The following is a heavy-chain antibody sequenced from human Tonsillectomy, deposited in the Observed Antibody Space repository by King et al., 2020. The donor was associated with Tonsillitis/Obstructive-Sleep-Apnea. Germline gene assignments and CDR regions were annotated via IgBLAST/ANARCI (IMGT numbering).Heavy chain of an antibody. CDR3: ARDSMSHYYDSSAYYTFDY. J-gene: IGHJ4*02. Sequence: HVQLVESGAEVKKPGASVKVSCKASGYTFTSYGISWVRQAPGQGLEWMGWISPYNGDINYAQKLQDRVTMTTGTSTSTAYMELRSLRSDDTAVYYCARDSMSHYYDSSAYYTFDYWGQGTLVTVSS. CDR1: GYTFTSYG. D-gene: IGHD3-22*01. V-gene: IGHV1-18*01. CDR2: ISPYNGDI.